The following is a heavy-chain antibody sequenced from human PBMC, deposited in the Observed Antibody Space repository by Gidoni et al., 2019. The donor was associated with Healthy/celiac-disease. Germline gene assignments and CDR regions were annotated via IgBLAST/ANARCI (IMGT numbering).Heavy chain of an antibody. D-gene: IGHD3-10*01. J-gene: IGHJ4*02. Sequence: EVQLLESGGGLVQPGGSLRLSCAASGFTFSSYAMSWVRQAPGKGLEWVSAISVSGGSTYDADSVKGRFTISRDNSKNTLYLQMNSLRAEDTAVYYCAKGGWGFRELLFPDRFEYYFDYWGQGTLVTVSS. CDR2: ISVSGGST. CDR1: GFTFSSYA. CDR3: AKGGWGFRELLFPDRFEYYFDY. V-gene: IGHV3-23*01.